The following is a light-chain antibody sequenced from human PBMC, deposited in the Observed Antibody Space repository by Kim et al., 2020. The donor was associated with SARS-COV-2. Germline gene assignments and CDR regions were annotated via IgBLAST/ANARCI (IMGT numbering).Light chain of an antibody. CDR2: GAS. J-gene: IGKJ2*01. Sequence: SPGERATPSCMASQSVSSSYLAWYQLKPGQAPRLLIYGASSRATGIPDRFSGSGSGTDFTLTISRLEPEDFAVYYCQQYGSSPYTFGQGTKLEI. V-gene: IGKV3-20*01. CDR3: QQYGSSPYT. CDR1: QSVSSSY.